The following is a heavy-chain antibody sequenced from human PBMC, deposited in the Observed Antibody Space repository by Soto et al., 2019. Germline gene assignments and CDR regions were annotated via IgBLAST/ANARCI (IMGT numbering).Heavy chain of an antibody. CDR1: GFTFSSYA. CDR2: ISYDGSNK. D-gene: IGHD6-13*01. J-gene: IGHJ4*02. Sequence: QVQLVESGGGVVQPGRSLRLSCAASGFTFSSYAMHWVRQAPGKGLEWVAVISYDGSNKYYADSVKGRFTISRDNSKKTLYLQMNSLRAEDTAVYYCAREHEGYSSIWYCDYWGQGTLVTVSS. V-gene: IGHV3-30-3*01. CDR3: AREHEGYSSIWYCDY.